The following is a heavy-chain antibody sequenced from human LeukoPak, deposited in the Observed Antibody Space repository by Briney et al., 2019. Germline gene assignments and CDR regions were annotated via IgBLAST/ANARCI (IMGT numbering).Heavy chain of an antibody. CDR1: GYSFTSYW. CDR2: IYPGDSDT. V-gene: IGHV5-51*01. Sequence: GESLKISCKGSGYSFTSYWIGWVRQMPGKGVEWMGIIYPGDSDTRYSPSFQGQVTISADKSISTAYLQWSSLKASDTAMYYCARLAQNYYDSSGYLGYWGQGTLVTVSS. J-gene: IGHJ4*02. CDR3: ARLAQNYYDSSGYLGY. D-gene: IGHD3-22*01.